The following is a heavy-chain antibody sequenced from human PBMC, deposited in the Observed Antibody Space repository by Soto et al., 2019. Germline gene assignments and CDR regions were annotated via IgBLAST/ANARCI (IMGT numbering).Heavy chain of an antibody. Sequence: GSLRLSCAASGFTFRSHAMSWVRRAPGKGLEWVSAISGGGGGTYYADSVKGRFTISRDNSKNTLYLQMNNLRADDTALYYCAREPYAIGWPYFDYWGQGTLVTVSS. J-gene: IGHJ4*02. CDR1: GFTFRSHA. CDR3: AREPYAIGWPYFDY. CDR2: ISGGGGGT. V-gene: IGHV3-23*01. D-gene: IGHD2-2*01.